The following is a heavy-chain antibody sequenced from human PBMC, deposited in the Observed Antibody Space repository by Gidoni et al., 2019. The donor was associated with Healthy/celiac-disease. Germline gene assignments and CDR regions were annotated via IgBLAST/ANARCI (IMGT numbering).Heavy chain of an antibody. V-gene: IGHV3-66*01. CDR2: IYSGCST. Sequence: EVQLVESGGGLVQHGGSLRLPCAASGFTVSSNYMSWVRQAHGKGLEWVSVIYSGCSTYYADSVKGRFTISRDNSKNPLYLQMNSLSAEDTAVYYCAGSRSGYSSSWYPQNWFDPWGQGTLVTVSS. D-gene: IGHD6-13*01. J-gene: IGHJ5*02. CDR1: GFTVSSNY. CDR3: AGSRSGYSSSWYPQNWFDP.